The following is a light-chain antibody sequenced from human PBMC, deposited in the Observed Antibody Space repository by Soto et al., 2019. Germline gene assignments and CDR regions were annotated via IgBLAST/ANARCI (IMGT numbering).Light chain of an antibody. CDR2: LGS. Sequence: DLVMTQSPLSLPVTPGEPASISCRSSQSLLHSNGYNYLDWYLQKPGQSPQLLIYLGSNRASGVTDRFSGRGSGTYFTLKISRVEAEDVGVYYCMQALQTPAFGQGTKVEIK. V-gene: IGKV2-28*01. J-gene: IGKJ1*01. CDR3: MQALQTPA. CDR1: QSLLHSNGYNY.